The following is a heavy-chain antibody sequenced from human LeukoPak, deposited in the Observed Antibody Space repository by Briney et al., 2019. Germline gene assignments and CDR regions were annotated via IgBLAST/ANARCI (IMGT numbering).Heavy chain of an antibody. CDR2: MNPNNGNT. CDR3: ARDSWGYFDL. J-gene: IGHJ2*01. D-gene: IGHD3-16*01. Sequence: ASVKVSCKASGFTFTSYDINWVRQASGQGLEWMGWMNPNNGNTGYAQKFQGRVTMTRDTSISTAYMELRGLRSEDTAVYYCARDSWGYFDLWGRGTLVTVSS. CDR1: GFTFTSYD. V-gene: IGHV1-8*01.